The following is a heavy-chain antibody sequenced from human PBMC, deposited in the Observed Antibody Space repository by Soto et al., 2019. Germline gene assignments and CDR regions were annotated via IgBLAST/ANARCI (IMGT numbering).Heavy chain of an antibody. J-gene: IGHJ5*02. D-gene: IGHD1-26*01. CDR2: ISGSRGST. CDR3: AKEITGSYSPWFDP. Sequence: GGSLRLSCAASGFTLSSYAMSWVRQAPGKGLEWVSAISGSRGSTYYAYSEKGRVTICRDRYNNTLYLQMYGLRAEDTAVYYCAKEITGSYSPWFDPWGQGTRVTASS. V-gene: IGHV3-23*01. CDR1: GFTLSSYA.